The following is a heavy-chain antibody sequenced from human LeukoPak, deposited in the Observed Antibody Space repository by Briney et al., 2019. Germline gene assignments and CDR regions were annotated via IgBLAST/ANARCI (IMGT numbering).Heavy chain of an antibody. V-gene: IGHV4-39*07. CDR2: IYYSGST. J-gene: IGHJ4*02. D-gene: IGHD2-2*01. CDR3: ARAGRGYCSSTSCRLPFDY. Sequence: SETLSLTCTVSGGSISSRSYYWGWIRQPPGKGLEWIGSIYYSGSTYYNPSLKSRVTISVDTSKNQFSLKLSSVTAADTAVYYCARAGRGYCSSTSCRLPFDYWGQGTLVTVSS. CDR1: GGSISSRSYY.